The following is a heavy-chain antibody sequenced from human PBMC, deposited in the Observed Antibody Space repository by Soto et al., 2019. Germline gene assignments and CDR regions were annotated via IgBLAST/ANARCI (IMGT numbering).Heavy chain of an antibody. V-gene: IGHV4-39*01. J-gene: IGHJ4*02. Sequence: QLQETGPGLVKPSETLSLTCTVSGDSISRSGSHWGWIRQSPGKGLEWIGAVSFSGTTYDQPSLKSRVAISVDTSKNQFSLTLTSVSATDTAVYYCTNNGRGYSGYDYDFWGQGILVTVSS. CDR2: VSFSGTT. D-gene: IGHD5-12*01. CDR1: GDSISRSGSH. CDR3: TNNGRGYSGYDYDF.